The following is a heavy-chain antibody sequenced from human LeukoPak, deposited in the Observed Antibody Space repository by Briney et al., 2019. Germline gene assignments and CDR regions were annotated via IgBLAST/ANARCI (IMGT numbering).Heavy chain of an antibody. Sequence: GSLRLSCAASGFTFSSYSMNWVRQAPGKGLEWIGEINHSGSTNYNPSLKSRVTISVDTSKNQFSLKLSSVTAADTAVYYCARGLVGSCSSTSCKSSWFDPWGQGTLVTVSS. CDR2: INHSGST. CDR3: ARGLVGSCSSTSCKSSWFDP. J-gene: IGHJ5*02. V-gene: IGHV4-34*01. CDR1: GFTFSSYS. D-gene: IGHD2-2*01.